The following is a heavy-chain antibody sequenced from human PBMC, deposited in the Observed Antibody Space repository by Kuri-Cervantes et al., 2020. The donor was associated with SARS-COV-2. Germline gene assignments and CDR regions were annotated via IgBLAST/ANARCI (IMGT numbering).Heavy chain of an antibody. J-gene: IGHJ4*02. CDR1: GFTFSSYW. Sequence: GESLKISCAASGFTFSSYWMSWVRQAPGKGLEWVANIKQDGSEKYYVDSVKGRFTISRDNAKNSLYLQMNSLRAEDTAVYYCARVGRYCSGGNCYSSPYSFDYWGQGTLVTVSS. CDR3: ARVGRYCSGGNCYSSPYSFDY. D-gene: IGHD2-15*01. V-gene: IGHV3-7*03. CDR2: IKQDGSEK.